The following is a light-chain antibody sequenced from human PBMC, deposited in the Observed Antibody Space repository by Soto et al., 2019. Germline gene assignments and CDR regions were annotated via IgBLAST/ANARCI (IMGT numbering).Light chain of an antibody. Sequence: EIVLTQSPGTLSLSPGERATLSCRAIQSVSSSYLAWYQQKPGQAPRLLIYGASSRATGIPDRFSGSGSGTEFTLTISSLEPEDSAVYYCQQCGSSPPWTFGQGTKVDIK. CDR1: QSVSSSY. CDR3: QQCGSSPPWT. CDR2: GAS. V-gene: IGKV3-20*01. J-gene: IGKJ1*01.